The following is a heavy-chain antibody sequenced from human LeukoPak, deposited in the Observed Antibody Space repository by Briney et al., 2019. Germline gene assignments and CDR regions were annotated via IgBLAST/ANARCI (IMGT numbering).Heavy chain of an antibody. CDR1: GGSISTYY. D-gene: IGHD6-6*01. CDR3: ARHDAGIAARPFDN. Sequence: SETLSLTCTVSGGSISTYYWSWIRRPPGRGLEWIAYIHASGPTNYNPSLKSRITISVDTSKNQFSLKLGSVTAADTAVYYCARHDAGIAARPFDNWGQGTLVTVSS. V-gene: IGHV4-4*09. CDR2: IHASGPT. J-gene: IGHJ4*02.